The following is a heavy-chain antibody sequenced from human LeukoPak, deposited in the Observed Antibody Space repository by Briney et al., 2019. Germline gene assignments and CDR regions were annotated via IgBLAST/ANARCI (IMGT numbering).Heavy chain of an antibody. V-gene: IGHV4-59*12. Sequence: PSETLSLTCTVSGGSISSYYWSWIRQPPGKGLEWIGYIYYSGSTNYNPSLKSRVTISVDTSKNQFSLKLSSVTAADTAVYYCARETYYYDSSGHYYFDYWGQGTLVTVSS. D-gene: IGHD3-22*01. CDR1: GGSISSYY. J-gene: IGHJ4*02. CDR3: ARETYYYDSSGHYYFDY. CDR2: IYYSGST.